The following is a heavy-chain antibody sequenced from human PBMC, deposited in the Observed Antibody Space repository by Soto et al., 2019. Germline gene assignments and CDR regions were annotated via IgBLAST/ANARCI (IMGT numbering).Heavy chain of an antibody. Sequence: GGSLRLSCAASGFTFSSCAMNWVRQAPGKGLEWVSAIRGNGGTAYYADSVKGRFTISRDNAANSLFLHMNSLGAEDTAVYYCATYHDDEWESYRHRYWGQGTLVTVSS. D-gene: IGHD3-16*02. J-gene: IGHJ4*02. V-gene: IGHV3-23*01. CDR2: IRGNGGTA. CDR3: ATYHDDEWESYRHRY. CDR1: GFTFSSCA.